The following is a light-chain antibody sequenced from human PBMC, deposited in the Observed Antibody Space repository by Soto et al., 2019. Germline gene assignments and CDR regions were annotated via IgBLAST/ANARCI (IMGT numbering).Light chain of an antibody. J-gene: IGKJ5*01. CDR3: QPYGSSST. CDR2: GES. CDR1: QSVSSSY. Sequence: EIVLTQSPGTLSLSPGERATLSCRASQSVSSSYLAWYQQKPGQAPRLLIYGESSRPTGIPDRFSGSGSGTDFTLTISRLEPEDFAVYYCQPYGSSSTFGQGTRLEIK. V-gene: IGKV3-20*01.